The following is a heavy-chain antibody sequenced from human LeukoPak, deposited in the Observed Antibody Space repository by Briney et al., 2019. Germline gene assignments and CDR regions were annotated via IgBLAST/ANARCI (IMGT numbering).Heavy chain of an antibody. Sequence: GGSLRLSCAASGFTFSSYAMSWVRQAPGKGLEWVSSISGSAGSTYYADSVKGRFTISRDNSKNTLYLQMSSLRVEDTALYYCATHHYYDILTGYYNYWGQGTLVSVSS. CDR2: ISGSAGST. D-gene: IGHD3-9*01. J-gene: IGHJ4*02. CDR1: GFTFSSYA. CDR3: ATHHYYDILTGYYNY. V-gene: IGHV3-23*01.